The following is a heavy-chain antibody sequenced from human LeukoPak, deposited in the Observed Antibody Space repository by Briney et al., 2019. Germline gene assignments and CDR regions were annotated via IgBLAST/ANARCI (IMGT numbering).Heavy chain of an antibody. D-gene: IGHD1-26*01. V-gene: IGHV3-23*01. CDR3: AKAVGYYYYYGMDV. CDR2: ISSSATST. CDR1: GFTFSSYA. J-gene: IGHJ6*02. Sequence: GGSLRLSCAASGFTFSSYAMSWVRQAPGKGLEWVSAISSSATSTYYADSVKGRFTISRDNSKNTLYLQMDSLRAEDTAVYYCAKAVGYYYYYGMDVWGQGTTVTVSS.